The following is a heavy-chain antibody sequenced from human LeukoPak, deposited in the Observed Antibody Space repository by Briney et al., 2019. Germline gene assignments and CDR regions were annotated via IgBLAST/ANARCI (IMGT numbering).Heavy chain of an antibody. V-gene: IGHV4-34*01. D-gene: IGHD1-26*01. CDR3: ARDSAGTVYWFDP. CDR2: INHSGST. J-gene: IGHJ5*02. Sequence: SETLSLTCAVYGGSFSGYYWSWIRQPPGKGLEWIGEINHSGSTNYNPSLKSRVTMSVDTSKNQFSLKLSSVTAADTAVYYCARDSAGTVYWFDPWGQGTLVTVSS. CDR1: GGSFSGYY.